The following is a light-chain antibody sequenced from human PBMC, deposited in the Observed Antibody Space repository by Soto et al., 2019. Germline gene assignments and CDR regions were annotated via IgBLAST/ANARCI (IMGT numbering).Light chain of an antibody. Sequence: EIVLTQSPGTLSLSPGERATLSCRASQSVANNFFAWHQQKPGQTPRLLIYGASTRATGIPDRFSGSGSGTDFTLTISRLEPEDFSVYYCQQHGRSPITFGQVTRLEIK. CDR1: QSVANNF. CDR3: QQHGRSPIT. V-gene: IGKV3-20*01. J-gene: IGKJ5*01. CDR2: GAS.